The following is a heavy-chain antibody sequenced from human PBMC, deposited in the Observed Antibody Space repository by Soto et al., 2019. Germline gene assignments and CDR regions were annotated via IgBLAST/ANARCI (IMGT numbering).Heavy chain of an antibody. CDR1: GGTFSSYA. CDR3: ERVQVYSRRWYDGPY. D-gene: IGHD6-13*01. V-gene: IGHV1-69*06. J-gene: IGHJ4*01. CDR2: LIPIVGTA. Sequence: SVKVSCKSSGGTFSSYAISWGRQAPGQGLEWMGGLIPIVGTANYAQKFKGRVPITADKSTSTAYMDMSTLSPEETAVYYCERVQVYSRRWYDGPYWG.